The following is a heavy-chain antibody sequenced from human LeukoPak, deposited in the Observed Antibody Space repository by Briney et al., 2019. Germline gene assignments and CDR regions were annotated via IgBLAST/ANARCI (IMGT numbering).Heavy chain of an antibody. J-gene: IGHJ6*04. CDR3: ARDPGYESWSPFWGGMDV. CDR2: ITRDGRST. CDR1: GFTFSSSW. V-gene: IGHV3-74*01. Sequence: PGGSLRLSCAASGFTFSSSWMHWVRQAPGKGLVWVSRITRDGRSTTYADSVKGRFTTSRDNAKTTLSLQMESLRDDDTAVYYCARDPGYESWSPFWGGMDVWGNGTTVTVSS. D-gene: IGHD3-16*01.